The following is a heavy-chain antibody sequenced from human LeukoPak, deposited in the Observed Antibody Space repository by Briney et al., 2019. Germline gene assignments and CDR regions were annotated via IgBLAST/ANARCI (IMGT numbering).Heavy chain of an antibody. CDR3: ARSSGYLFDP. V-gene: IGHV4-39*01. D-gene: IGHD3-22*01. Sequence: PSETLSLTCTVSGGSISSSSYYWGWIRQPPGKGLEWIGSIYYSATTYYNPSLKSRVSISVDTSKNQFSLKLSSVSAADTAVYYSARSSGYLFDPWGQGILVTVSS. CDR1: GGSISSSSYY. CDR2: IYYSATT. J-gene: IGHJ5*02.